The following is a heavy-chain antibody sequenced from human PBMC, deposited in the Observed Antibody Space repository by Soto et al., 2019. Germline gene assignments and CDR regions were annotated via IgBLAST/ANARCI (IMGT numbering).Heavy chain of an antibody. Sequence: ASVKVSCKASGGSFSSYYLNWVRQAPGQGLEWLGRINPKSGGTSTAQKFQGWVTMTTDTSISTASMELTRLTSDDTAIYYCARGDSTDCSNGVCSFFYNHDMDVWGQGTTVTVSS. V-gene: IGHV1-2*04. J-gene: IGHJ6*02. CDR3: ARGDSTDCSNGVCSFFYNHDMDV. CDR1: GGSFSSYY. CDR2: INPKSGGT. D-gene: IGHD2-8*01.